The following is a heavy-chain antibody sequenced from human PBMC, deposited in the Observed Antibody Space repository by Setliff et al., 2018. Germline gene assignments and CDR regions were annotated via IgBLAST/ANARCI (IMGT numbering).Heavy chain of an antibody. CDR1: DYTFTSYG. D-gene: IGHD2-2*01. Sequence: ASVKVSCKASDYTFTSYGINWVRQAPGQGLEWMGWISAYARKFQGRVTMTTDTPTNTAYMELRSLRSDDTAVYYCARGPLDFVVLPAAGKFDYWGQGTLVTVSS. V-gene: IGHV1-18*01. CDR3: ARGPLDFVVLPAAGKFDY. CDR2: ISA. J-gene: IGHJ4*02.